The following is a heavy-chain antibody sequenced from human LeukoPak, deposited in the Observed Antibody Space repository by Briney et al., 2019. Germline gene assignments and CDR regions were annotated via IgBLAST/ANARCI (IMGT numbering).Heavy chain of an antibody. CDR3: ARGGTSGYSSTRHFWGGNYYFDY. CDR1: GFTFTNYA. J-gene: IGHJ4*02. V-gene: IGHV3-23*01. Sequence: SGGSLRLSCAASGFTFTNYAMSWVRQTPGKGLEWVAATVGSRPDTYHADSVKGRFTVSRDNSRNTLYLQVNSLRAEDTAVYYCARGGTSGYSSTRHFWGGNYYFDYWGQGSLVTVSS. CDR2: TVGSRPDT. D-gene: IGHD2-2*01.